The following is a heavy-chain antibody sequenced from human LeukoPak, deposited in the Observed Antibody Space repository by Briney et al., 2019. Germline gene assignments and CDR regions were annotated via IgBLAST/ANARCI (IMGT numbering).Heavy chain of an antibody. CDR2: IKQDGSEK. Sequence: PGGSLRLSCAASGFTFSSYWMSWVRQAPGKGREWVANIKQDGSEKYYVDSVKGRFTISRDTAKNPLSLQMNSLRAEDTAVYYCARGRRGLYFDHWGQGPLVTVSS. J-gene: IGHJ4*02. CDR3: ARGRRGLYFDH. V-gene: IGHV3-7*01. CDR1: GFTFSSYW. D-gene: IGHD3-10*01.